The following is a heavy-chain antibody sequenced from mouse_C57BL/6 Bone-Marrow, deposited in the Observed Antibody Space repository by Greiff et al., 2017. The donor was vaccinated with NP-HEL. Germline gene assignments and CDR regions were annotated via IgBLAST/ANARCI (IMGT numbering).Heavy chain of an antibody. V-gene: IGHV1-5*01. CDR1: YTFSRRVH. Sequence: DVQLQESGPELARPWASVKISCQAFYTFSRRVHFAIRDTNYWMQWVKQRPGQGLEWIGAIYPGNSDTSYNQKFKGKAKLTAVTSASTAYMELSSLTNEDSAVYYCTREGLGSNYFDYWGQGTTLTVSS. J-gene: IGHJ2*01. CDR3: NEDSAVYYCTREGLGSNYFDY. D-gene: IGHD3-3*01. CDR2: GQGLEWIG.